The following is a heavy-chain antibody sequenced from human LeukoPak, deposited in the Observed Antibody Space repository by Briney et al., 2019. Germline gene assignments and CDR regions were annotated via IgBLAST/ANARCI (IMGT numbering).Heavy chain of an antibody. CDR3: ARGVRYFDWSFPVDV. CDR2: ISYDGSNK. V-gene: IGHV3-30-3*01. J-gene: IGHJ6*04. CDR1: GFTFSSYA. D-gene: IGHD3-9*01. Sequence: PGRSLRLSCAASGFTFSSYAMHWVRQAPGKGLEWVAVISYDGSNKYYADSVKGRFTISRDNSKNTLYLQMNSLRAEDTAVYYCARGVRYFDWSFPVDVWGKGTTVTVSS.